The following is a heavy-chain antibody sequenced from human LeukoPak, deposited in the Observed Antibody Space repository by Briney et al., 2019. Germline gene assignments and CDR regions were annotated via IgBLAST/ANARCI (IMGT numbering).Heavy chain of an antibody. V-gene: IGHV1-18*01. Sequence: ASVKVSCKASGYTFTSYGISWVRQAPGQGLEWMGWISAYNGNTNYAQKFQGRVTMTRDTSISTAYMELSRLRSDDTAVYYCARSFIAAADNWFDPWGQGTLVTVSS. CDR1: GYTFTSYG. J-gene: IGHJ5*02. CDR2: ISAYNGNT. D-gene: IGHD6-13*01. CDR3: ARSFIAAADNWFDP.